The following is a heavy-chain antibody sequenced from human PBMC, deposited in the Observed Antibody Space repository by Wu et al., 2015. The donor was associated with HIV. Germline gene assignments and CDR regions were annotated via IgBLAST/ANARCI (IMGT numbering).Heavy chain of an antibody. Sequence: QVQLQESGPGLVKPSETLSLTCTVSGGSISSHYWSWIRQPPGKGLEWIGYIYYSGSTNYNPSLKSRVTISVDTSKNQFSLKLSSVTAADTAVYYCARRNQLGYFQHWGQGTLVTVSS. CDR3: ARRNQLGYFQH. CDR1: GGSISSHY. D-gene: IGHD2-2*01. CDR2: IYYSGST. V-gene: IGHV4-59*11. J-gene: IGHJ1*01.